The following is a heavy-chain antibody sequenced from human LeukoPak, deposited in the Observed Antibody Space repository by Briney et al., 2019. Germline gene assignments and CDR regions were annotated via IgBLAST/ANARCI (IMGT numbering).Heavy chain of an antibody. J-gene: IGHJ4*02. Sequence: PGGSLRLSCAASGFTFSSYAMTWVRQAPGKGLEWVSASSSSGINTYYAGSVKGRFTISRDNPKNTLYLQMNSLRAEDTAVYYCAKGLQALGYCSGGSCYLFDYWGQGTLVTVSS. CDR2: SSSSGINT. CDR1: GFTFSSYA. CDR3: AKGLQALGYCSGGSCYLFDY. D-gene: IGHD2-15*01. V-gene: IGHV3-23*01.